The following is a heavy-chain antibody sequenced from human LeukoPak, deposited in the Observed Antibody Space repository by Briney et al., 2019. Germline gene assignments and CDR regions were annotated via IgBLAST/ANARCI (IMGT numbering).Heavy chain of an antibody. V-gene: IGHV1-46*01. CDR3: ATNPGRAAAGTKDY. Sequence: GASVKVSCKASGYTFTSYYMHWVRQVPGQGLEWMGIINPSGGSTSYAQKFQGRVTMTEDTSTDTAYMELSSLRSEDTAVYYCATNPGRAAAGTKDYWGQGTLVTVSS. D-gene: IGHD6-13*01. J-gene: IGHJ4*02. CDR2: INPSGGST. CDR1: GYTFTSYY.